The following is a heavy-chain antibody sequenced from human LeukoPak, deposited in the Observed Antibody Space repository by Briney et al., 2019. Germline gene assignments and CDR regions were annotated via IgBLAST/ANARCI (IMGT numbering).Heavy chain of an antibody. J-gene: IGHJ2*01. D-gene: IGHD6-19*01. Sequence: PSETLSLXCAVYGGSFSGYYWSWIRQPPGKGLEWIGEINHSGSTNYNPSLMSRVTISVDTSKNQFSLKLSSVTAADTAVYYCAREESSGWYWYFDLWGRGTLVTVSS. CDR3: AREESSGWYWYFDL. V-gene: IGHV4-34*01. CDR2: INHSGST. CDR1: GGSFSGYY.